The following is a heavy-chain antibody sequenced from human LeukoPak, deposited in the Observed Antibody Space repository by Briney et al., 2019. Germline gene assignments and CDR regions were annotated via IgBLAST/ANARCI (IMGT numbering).Heavy chain of an antibody. Sequence: PSETLSLTCTGSGGSIWSSSAYWGWIRQPPGKGLEWIGSTYYSKNTYYNPSLKSRVTISADTSKNQFSLTLGSVSATDTAVYYCVSPRGFSYGYFDYWGQGTLVTVSS. D-gene: IGHD5-18*01. CDR1: GGSIWSSSAY. J-gene: IGHJ4*02. CDR2: TYYSKNT. V-gene: IGHV4-39*01. CDR3: VSPRGFSYGYFDY.